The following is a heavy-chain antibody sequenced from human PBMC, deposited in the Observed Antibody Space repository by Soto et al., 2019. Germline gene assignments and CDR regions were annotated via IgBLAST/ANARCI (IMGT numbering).Heavy chain of an antibody. CDR1: GFTFSSYW. CDR3: ARAGRITIFSTGYPLNAFDI. J-gene: IGHJ3*02. CDR2: IKQDGSEK. V-gene: IGHV3-7*01. D-gene: IGHD3-9*01. Sequence: EVQLVESGGGLVQPGGSLRLSCAASGFTFSSYWMNWVRQAPGKGLEWVANIKQDGSEKYYVDSVKGRFTISRDNAKNSLYLQMNSLRAEDTAVYYCARAGRITIFSTGYPLNAFDIWGQGTMVTVSS.